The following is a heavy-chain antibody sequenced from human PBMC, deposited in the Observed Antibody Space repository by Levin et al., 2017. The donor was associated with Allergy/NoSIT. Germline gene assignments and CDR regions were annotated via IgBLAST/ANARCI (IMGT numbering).Heavy chain of an antibody. V-gene: IGHV2-5*01. D-gene: IGHD3-22*01. Sequence: SGPTLVKPTQTLTLTCTFSGFSLTTSGVGVSWIRQPPGKTLEWLAVIYWNDDARFRPSLKNRPTITRDTSKNQVVLTVTNMDPVDTATYYCALSLYVDSSPFDYWGPGTLVTVSS. CDR2: IYWNDDA. CDR1: GFSLTTSGVG. CDR3: ALSLYVDSSPFDY. J-gene: IGHJ4*02.